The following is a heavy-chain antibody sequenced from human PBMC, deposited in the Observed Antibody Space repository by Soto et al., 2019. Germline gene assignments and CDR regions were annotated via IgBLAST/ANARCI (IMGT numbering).Heavy chain of an antibody. D-gene: IGHD6-13*01. J-gene: IGHJ5*02. CDR3: ARGKRWSSSWYALWFDP. CDR2: IYYSGGT. V-gene: IGHV4-30-4*01. Sequence: QVQLQESGPGLVKPSQTLSLTCTVSGGSISSGDYYWSWIRQPPGKGLEGIGYIYYSGGTYYNPSLKSRGTISVDPSKTHFALKLSSVTAADTAVYYCARGKRWSSSWYALWFDPWGQGTLVTVSS. CDR1: GGSISSGDYY.